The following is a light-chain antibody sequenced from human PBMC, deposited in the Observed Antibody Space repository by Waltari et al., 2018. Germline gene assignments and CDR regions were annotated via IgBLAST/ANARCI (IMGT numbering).Light chain of an antibody. CDR2: DAS. Sequence: DIQMTQSPSSLSASVADRVTITCQASQDISNYLNWYQQKPGKAPKLLIYDASNLETGVPSRFSGSGSGTDFTFTISSLQPEDIATYYCQQYDNLLLTFGGGTKVEIK. V-gene: IGKV1-33*01. CDR1: QDISNY. CDR3: QQYDNLLLT. J-gene: IGKJ4*01.